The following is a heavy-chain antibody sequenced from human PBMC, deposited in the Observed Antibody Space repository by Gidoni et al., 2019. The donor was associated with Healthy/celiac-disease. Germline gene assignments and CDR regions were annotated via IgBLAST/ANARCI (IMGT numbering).Heavy chain of an antibody. J-gene: IGHJ5*02. CDR3: AREPRPFGAIKGRFDP. CDR1: GFTFSSYG. D-gene: IGHD3-10*01. CDR2: ISYDGSNK. Sequence: QVQLVESGGGVVQPGRSLRLSCAASGFTFSSYGMHWVRQAPGKGLEWWAVISYDGSNKYYADSVKGRFTISRDNSKNTLYLQMNSLRAEDTAVYYCAREPRPFGAIKGRFDPWGQGTLVTVSS. V-gene: IGHV3-30*03.